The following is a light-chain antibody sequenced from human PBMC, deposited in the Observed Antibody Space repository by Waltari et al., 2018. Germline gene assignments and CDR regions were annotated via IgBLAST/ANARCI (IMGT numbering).Light chain of an antibody. Sequence: EIVMTQSPATLSVSPGERATISCRASQSVSSNVAWFQQTPGQAPRLLIYGATTRATGIPARFSGSGSRTEFTLTISSLQSEDFAVYYCQQYNNWWTFGQGTKVEIK. CDR2: GAT. CDR1: QSVSSN. V-gene: IGKV3-15*01. J-gene: IGKJ1*01. CDR3: QQYNNWWT.